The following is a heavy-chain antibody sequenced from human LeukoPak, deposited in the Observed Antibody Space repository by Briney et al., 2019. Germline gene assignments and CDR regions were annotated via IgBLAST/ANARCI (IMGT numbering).Heavy chain of an antibody. Sequence: QPGRSLRLSCAASGFTFSSYGMHWVRQAPGKGLEWVAVIWYDGSNKYYADSVKGRFTISRDNSKNTLYLQMNSLRAEDTAVYYCARDMCSSTSRYGDYYYGMDVWGKGTTVTVSS. V-gene: IGHV3-33*01. CDR1: GFTFSSYG. CDR3: ARDMCSSTSRYGDYYYGMDV. CDR2: IWYDGSNK. J-gene: IGHJ6*04. D-gene: IGHD2-2*01.